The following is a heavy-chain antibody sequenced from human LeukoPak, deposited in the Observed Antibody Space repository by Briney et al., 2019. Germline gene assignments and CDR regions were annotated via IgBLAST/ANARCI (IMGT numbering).Heavy chain of an antibody. CDR2: INTDGSST. V-gene: IGHV3-74*01. Sequence: PGGSLRLSCAAYGFTFSSYWMHWVRQAPGKGLVWVSRINTDGSSTSYADSVKGRFTISRDNAKNTLYLQMNSLRAEDTAVYYCARAPLGYCSGGSCYGGFNWFDPWGQGTLVTVSS. D-gene: IGHD2-15*01. J-gene: IGHJ5*02. CDR3: ARAPLGYCSGGSCYGGFNWFDP. CDR1: GFTFSSYW.